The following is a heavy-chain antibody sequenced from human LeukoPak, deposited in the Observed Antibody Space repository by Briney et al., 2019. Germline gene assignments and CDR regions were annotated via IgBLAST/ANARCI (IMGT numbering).Heavy chain of an antibody. CDR2: IYYGGST. J-gene: IGHJ4*02. CDR3: ARTLEGDESY. V-gene: IGHV4-59*02. CDR1: GGSVNNYY. Sequence: SETLSLTCTVSGGSVNNYYWNWIRQPPGKGLDWIGYIYYGGSTNYNPSLKSRVTISVDTSKNQFSLKLSSVTAADTAVYYCARTLEGDESYWGQGTLVTVSS. D-gene: IGHD2-21*01.